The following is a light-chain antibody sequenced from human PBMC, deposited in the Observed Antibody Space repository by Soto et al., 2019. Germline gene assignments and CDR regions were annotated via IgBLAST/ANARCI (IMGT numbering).Light chain of an antibody. J-gene: IGLJ2*01. V-gene: IGLV1-40*01. CDR1: SSNIGAGYD. CDR2: GNS. Sequence: VVTQPPSVSGAPGQRVTISCTGSSSNIGAGYDVHWYQQLPGTAPKLLIYGNSNRPSGVPDRFSGSKSGTSASLAITGLQAEDEADYYCQSYDSSLSLMVFGGGTKLTVL. CDR3: QSYDSSLSLMV.